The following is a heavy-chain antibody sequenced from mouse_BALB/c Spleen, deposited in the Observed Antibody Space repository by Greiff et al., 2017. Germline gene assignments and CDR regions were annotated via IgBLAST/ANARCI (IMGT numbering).Heavy chain of an antibody. Sequence: QVQLKQSGPGLVQPSQSLSITCTVSGFSLTSYGVHWVRQSPGKGLEWLGVIWSGGSTDYNAAFISRLSISKDNSKSQVFFKMNSLQANDTAIYYCARMSTVVAPHFDVWGAGTTVTVSS. CDR2: IWSGGST. CDR1: GFSLTSYG. V-gene: IGHV2-2*02. D-gene: IGHD1-1*01. J-gene: IGHJ1*01. CDR3: ARMSTVVAPHFDV.